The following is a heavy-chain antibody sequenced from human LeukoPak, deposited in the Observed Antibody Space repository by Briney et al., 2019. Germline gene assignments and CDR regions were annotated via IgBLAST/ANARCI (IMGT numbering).Heavy chain of an antibody. CDR2: IYPGDSDT. V-gene: IGHV5-51*07. Sequence: GESLKISCKGSGYSFTSYWIGWVHQMPGKGLEWMGIIYPGDSDTRYSPSFQGQVTISADKSISTAYLQWSSLKASDTAMYYCARASYYDSNGYPFDYWGQGTLVTVSS. J-gene: IGHJ4*02. CDR1: GYSFTSYW. CDR3: ARASYYDSNGYPFDY. D-gene: IGHD3-22*01.